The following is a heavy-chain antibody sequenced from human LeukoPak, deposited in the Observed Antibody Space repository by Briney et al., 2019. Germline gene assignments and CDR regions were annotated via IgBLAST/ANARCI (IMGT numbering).Heavy chain of an antibody. CDR1: GGTFSSYA. CDR2: IIPIFGTA. J-gene: IGHJ4*02. Sequence: GSSVKVSCKASGGTFSSYAISWVRQAPGQGLEWMGGIIPIFGTANYAQKFQGRVTITADESTSTAYMELSSLRSEDTAVYYCARDPPSGPYSSSSHYFDYWGQGTLVTVSS. D-gene: IGHD6-6*01. V-gene: IGHV1-69*01. CDR3: ARDPPSGPYSSSSHYFDY.